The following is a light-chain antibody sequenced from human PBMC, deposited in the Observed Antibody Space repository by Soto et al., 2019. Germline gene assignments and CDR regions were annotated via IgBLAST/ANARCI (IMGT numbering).Light chain of an antibody. CDR3: QHYGTTPWT. Sequence: DIQMTQSPSFVSASVGDRVTITCRASQGISRWLAWYQQRPGKAPELLIYGASSLQSGVPSRFSGSGSGTDFTLTISSLQPEDFAVYYCQHYGTTPWTFGQGTKVEIK. V-gene: IGKV1-12*01. CDR2: GAS. J-gene: IGKJ1*01. CDR1: QGISRW.